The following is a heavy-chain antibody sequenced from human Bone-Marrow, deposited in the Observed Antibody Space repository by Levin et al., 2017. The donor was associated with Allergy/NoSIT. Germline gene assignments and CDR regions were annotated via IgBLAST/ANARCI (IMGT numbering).Heavy chain of an antibody. Sequence: SVKVSCKASGGTFSGYVLSWVRQAPGQGLEWMGGIITKFGTANYAQKFQGRVTITTDDSASTSFMELSGLRSEDTAMYYCVRDKRLGYCSDGNCYSSDSWGQGTLVTVSS. CDR2: IITKFGTA. J-gene: IGHJ4*02. CDR1: GGTFSGYV. D-gene: IGHD2-15*01. V-gene: IGHV1-69*05. CDR3: VRDKRLGYCSDGNCYSSDS.